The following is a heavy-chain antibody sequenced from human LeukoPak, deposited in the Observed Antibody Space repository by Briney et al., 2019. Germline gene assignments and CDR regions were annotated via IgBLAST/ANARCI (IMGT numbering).Heavy chain of an antibody. CDR2: IKQDESEK. CDR3: VRGGTTSYDY. D-gene: IGHD1-7*01. Sequence: GGSLRLSCAASGFTFSSYWMSWVRQAPGKGLEWVANIKQDESEKYYVDSVKGRFTISRDNAKNSVYLQMNSLRGDDTAVYYCVRGGTTSYDYWGQGTLVTVSS. CDR1: GFTFSSYW. J-gene: IGHJ4*02. V-gene: IGHV3-7*01.